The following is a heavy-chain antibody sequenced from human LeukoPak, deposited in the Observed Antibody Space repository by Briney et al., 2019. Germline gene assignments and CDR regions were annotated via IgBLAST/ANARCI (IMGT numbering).Heavy chain of an antibody. Sequence: GGSLRLSCAASGFTFSSYWMSWVRQAPGKGLEWVANIKQDGSEKYYVDSVKGRFTISRDNAKNSLYLQMNRLRAEDTAVYYCARDFLPYYLLFDYWGQGTLVTVSS. CDR1: GFTFSSYW. CDR3: ARDFLPYYLLFDY. CDR2: IKQDGSEK. J-gene: IGHJ4*02. V-gene: IGHV3-7*01. D-gene: IGHD2-8*01.